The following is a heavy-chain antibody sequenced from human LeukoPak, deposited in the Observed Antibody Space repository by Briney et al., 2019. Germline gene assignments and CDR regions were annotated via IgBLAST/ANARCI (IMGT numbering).Heavy chain of an antibody. D-gene: IGHD3-10*01. Sequence: GGPLRLSCAASGFTFSSYGMHWVRQAPGKGLEWGAVISDDGSNKYYADSVKGRFTISRDNSKNTLYLQMNSLRAEDTAVYYRAKDIRYGSGSYYRGGFDYWGQGTLVTVSS. CDR1: GFTFSSYG. J-gene: IGHJ4*02. V-gene: IGHV3-30*18. CDR3: AKDIRYGSGSYYRGGFDY. CDR2: ISDDGSNK.